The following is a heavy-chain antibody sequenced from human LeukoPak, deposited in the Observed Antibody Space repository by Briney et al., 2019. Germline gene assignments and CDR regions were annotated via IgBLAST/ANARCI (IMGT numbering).Heavy chain of an antibody. CDR2: ISYDGSNK. CDR1: GFTFSSYA. D-gene: IGHD4-17*01. Sequence: GGSLRLSCAASGFTFSSYAMHWVRQAPGKGLEWVAVISYDGSNKYYADSVKGRFTISRDNSKNTLYLQMNSLRAEDTAVYYCAKDLGDYVLDYDAFDIWGQGTMVTVSS. CDR3: AKDLGDYVLDYDAFDI. V-gene: IGHV3-30*04. J-gene: IGHJ3*02.